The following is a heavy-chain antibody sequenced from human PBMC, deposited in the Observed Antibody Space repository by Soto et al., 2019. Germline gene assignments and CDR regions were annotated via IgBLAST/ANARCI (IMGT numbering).Heavy chain of an antibody. CDR1: GFTFDDYA. J-gene: IGHJ4*02. D-gene: IGHD2-2*01. V-gene: IGHV3-9*01. CDR3: AKDISGYCSSTSCQFDY. CDR2: ISWNSGSI. Sequence: GGSLRLSCAASGFTFDDYAMHWVRQAPGKGLEWVSGISWNSGSIGYADSVKGRFTISRDNAKNSLYLQMNSLRAEDTALYYCAKDISGYCSSTSCQFDYWGQGTLVTVSS.